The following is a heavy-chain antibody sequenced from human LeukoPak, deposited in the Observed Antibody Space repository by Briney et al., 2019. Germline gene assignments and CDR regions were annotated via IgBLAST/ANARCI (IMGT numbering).Heavy chain of an antibody. Sequence: GGSLRLSCAASGFTFSSYAMHWVRQAPGKGLDRVAVISNDGSKKYYADSVKGRFTISRDNSKNTLSLQVSSLRTEDTAVYYCAKDRYSYAFEYSDSWGQGTLVTVSS. V-gene: IGHV3-30*04. CDR1: GFTFSSYA. CDR2: ISNDGSKK. D-gene: IGHD5-18*01. J-gene: IGHJ4*02. CDR3: AKDRYSYAFEYSDS.